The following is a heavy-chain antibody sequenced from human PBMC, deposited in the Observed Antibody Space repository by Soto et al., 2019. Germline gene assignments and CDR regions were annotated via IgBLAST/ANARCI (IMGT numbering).Heavy chain of an antibody. CDR2: MHTSGST. CDR3: ARDEYGYGGSYDS. D-gene: IGHD5-12*01. CDR1: GVSISTYH. V-gene: IGHV4-4*07. J-gene: IGHJ4*02. Sequence: SETLSLTCIVSGVSISTYHWSWIRQPAGKGLEWIGRMHTSGSTNYNPSLKSRVSMSVDTSKNHFSLKVSSVTAADTAVYYCARDEYGYGGSYDSWGQGTLVTAAS.